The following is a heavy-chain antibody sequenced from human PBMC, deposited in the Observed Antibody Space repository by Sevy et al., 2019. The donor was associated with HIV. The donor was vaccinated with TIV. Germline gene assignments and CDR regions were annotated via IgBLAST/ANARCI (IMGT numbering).Heavy chain of an antibody. CDR1: GFTFSGYA. CDR2: INGKGRST. CDR3: AKTINSGGGVVPAANYYYYGLDV. J-gene: IGHJ6*02. Sequence: GESLKISCAASGFTFSGYAMNWVRQAPGKGLEWVSAINGKGRSTHYADSVEGRLTISRDNSKNTLHLQMNSLRAEDTAVYYCAKTINSGGGVVPAANYYYYGLDVWGQGTTVTVSS. D-gene: IGHD2-2*01. V-gene: IGHV3-23*01.